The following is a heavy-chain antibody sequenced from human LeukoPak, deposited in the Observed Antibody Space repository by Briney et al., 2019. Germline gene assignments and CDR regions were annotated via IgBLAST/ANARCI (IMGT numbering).Heavy chain of an antibody. Sequence: GSLRLSCVASGFPFSSYWMTWVRQPPGKGLEWIGEIYHSGSTNYNPSLKSRVTISVDKSKNQFSLKLSSVTAADTAVYYCARDYGDYPYYFDYWGQGTLVTVSS. CDR3: ARDYGDYPYYFDY. CDR1: GFPFSSYW. D-gene: IGHD4-17*01. J-gene: IGHJ4*02. CDR2: IYHSGST. V-gene: IGHV4-4*02.